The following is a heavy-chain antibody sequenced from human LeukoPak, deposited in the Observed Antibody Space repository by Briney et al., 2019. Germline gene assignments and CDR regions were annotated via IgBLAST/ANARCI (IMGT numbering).Heavy chain of an antibody. D-gene: IGHD4-17*01. J-gene: IGHJ3*02. CDR2: ITSSSSTI. CDR1: GFTFSTYT. V-gene: IGHV3-48*02. CDR3: ARGPYGDYVDAFVI. Sequence: GGSLRLSCAASGFTFSTYTMNWVRQAPGKGLEWLSYITSSSSTIYYADSVKGRFTISRDNAKNSLYLQMNSLRDEDTAVYYCARGPYGDYVDAFVIWGQGTMVTVSS.